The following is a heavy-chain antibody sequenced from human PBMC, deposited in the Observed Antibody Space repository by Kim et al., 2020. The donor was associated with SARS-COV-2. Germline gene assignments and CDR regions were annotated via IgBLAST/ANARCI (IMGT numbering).Heavy chain of an antibody. J-gene: IGHJ6*02. Sequence: SETLSLTCTVSGGSISSSSYYWGWIRQPPGKGLEWIGSIYYSGSTYYNPSLKSRVTISVDTSKNQFSLKLSSVTAADTAVYYCAGYSNTNYYYGMDVWGQGTTVTVSS. V-gene: IGHV4-39*01. CDR3: AGYSNTNYYYGMDV. D-gene: IGHD4-4*01. CDR2: IYYSGST. CDR1: GGSISSSSYY.